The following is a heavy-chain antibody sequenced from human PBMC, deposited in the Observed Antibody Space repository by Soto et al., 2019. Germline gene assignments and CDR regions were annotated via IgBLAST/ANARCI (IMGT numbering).Heavy chain of an antibody. J-gene: IGHJ4*02. CDR3: TRDRPIDY. CDR2: IRIKADGGAT. Sequence: GGSLRLSCTTSGFNFADYAVAWFRQAPGKGLEWVGFIRIKADGGATQYAASVRGRITISRDDSKSIAYLQMSSLKTEDTAVYYCTRDRPIDYWGQGALVTVSS. V-gene: IGHV3-49*03. CDR1: GFNFADYA.